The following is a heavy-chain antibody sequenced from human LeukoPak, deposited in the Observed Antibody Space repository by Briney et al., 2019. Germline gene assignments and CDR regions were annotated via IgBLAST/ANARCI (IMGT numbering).Heavy chain of an antibody. J-gene: IGHJ6*02. V-gene: IGHV3-9*01. CDR2: ISWNSGSI. CDR1: GFTFDDYA. CDR3: AKEMDGMDV. D-gene: IGHD5-24*01. Sequence: GGSLRLSCAASGFTFDDYAMHWVRQAPGKGLEWVSGISWNSGSIGYADSVKGRFTIPRDNAKNSLYLQMNSLRAEDTALYYCAKEMDGMDVWGQGTTVTVSS.